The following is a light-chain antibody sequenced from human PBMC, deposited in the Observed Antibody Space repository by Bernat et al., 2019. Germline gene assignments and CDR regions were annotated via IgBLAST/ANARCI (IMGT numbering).Light chain of an antibody. J-gene: IGKJ5*01. CDR3: QQLNSFPIN. V-gene: IGKV1-9*01. Sequence: DIQLTQSPSFLSASVGDRVTITCRASQVIGTYVAWYQQKPGKAPNLLIYGASTLQYGVPSRFSGSGIGTEFTLTISSLQPDDSASYYCQQLNSFPINFGQGTRLEIK. CDR1: QVIGTY. CDR2: GAS.